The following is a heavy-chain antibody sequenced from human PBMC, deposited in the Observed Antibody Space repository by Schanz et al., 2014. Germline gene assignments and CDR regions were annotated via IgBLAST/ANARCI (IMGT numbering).Heavy chain of an antibody. J-gene: IGHJ4*02. CDR1: GYTFTSYD. V-gene: IGHV1-18*01. CDR3: ASSGAGYSSSWDFDY. D-gene: IGHD6-13*01. CDR2: INGYNGHT. Sequence: VQLVQSGAEVKRPGASVRVSCKASGYTFTSYDFNWVRQAPGQGLEWMGWINGYNGHTLYAQKFQGRVTMTTDTSTSTSYMELRRLRSEDAAVYYCASSGAGYSSSWDFDYWGQGTLVTVSS.